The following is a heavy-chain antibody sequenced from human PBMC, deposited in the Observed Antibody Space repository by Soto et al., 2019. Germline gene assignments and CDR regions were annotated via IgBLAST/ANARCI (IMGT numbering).Heavy chain of an antibody. J-gene: IGHJ4*02. CDR3: AKTIAVAGTRGSDY. D-gene: IGHD6-19*01. V-gene: IGHV3-23*01. CDR2: ISGSGGST. Sequence: GGSLRLSCAASGFTFSSYAMSWVRQAPGKGLGWVSAISGSGGSTYYADSVKGRFTISRDNSKNTLYLQMNSLRAEDTAVYYCAKTIAVAGTRGSDYWGQGTLVTVSS. CDR1: GFTFSSYA.